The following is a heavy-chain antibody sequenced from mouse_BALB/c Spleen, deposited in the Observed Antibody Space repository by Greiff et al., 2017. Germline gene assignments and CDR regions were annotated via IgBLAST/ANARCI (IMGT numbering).Heavy chain of an antibody. CDR2: INPSSGYT. CDR3: AREGTTVVAYYYAMDY. J-gene: IGHJ4*01. CDR1: GYTFTSYT. Sequence: VHLVESGAELARPGASVTMSCKASGYTFTSYTMHWVKQRPGQGLEWIGYINPSSGYTNYNQKFKDKATLTADKSSSTAYMQLSSLTSEDSAVYYCAREGTTVVAYYYAMDYWGQGTSVTVSS. D-gene: IGHD1-1*01. V-gene: IGHV1-4*01.